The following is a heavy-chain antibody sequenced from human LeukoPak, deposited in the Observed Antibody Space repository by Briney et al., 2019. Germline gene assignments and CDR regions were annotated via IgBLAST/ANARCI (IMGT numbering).Heavy chain of an antibody. V-gene: IGHV4-30-4*08. D-gene: IGHD3-10*01. Sequence: SETLSLTCTVSGGSISSGDYYWSWIRQPPGKGLEWIGYIYYSGSTYYNPSLKSRVTISVDTSKDQFSLKLSSVTAADTAVYYCARAPRYYGSGSYVDYWGQGTLVTVSS. J-gene: IGHJ4*02. CDR3: ARAPRYYGSGSYVDY. CDR2: IYYSGST. CDR1: GGSISSGDYY.